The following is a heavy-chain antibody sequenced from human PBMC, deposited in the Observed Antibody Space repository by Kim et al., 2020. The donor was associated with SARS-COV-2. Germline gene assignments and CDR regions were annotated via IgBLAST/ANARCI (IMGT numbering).Heavy chain of an antibody. Sequence: GGSLRLSCTASGFTFGDYAMSWVRQAPGKGLEWVGFIRSKAYGGTTEYAASVKGRFTISRDDSKSIAYLQMNSLKTEDTAVYYCTRWRQLLRDYWGQGTLVTVSS. CDR1: GFTFGDYA. CDR3: TRWRQLLRDY. D-gene: IGHD6-13*01. V-gene: IGHV3-49*04. CDR2: IRSKAYGGTT. J-gene: IGHJ4*02.